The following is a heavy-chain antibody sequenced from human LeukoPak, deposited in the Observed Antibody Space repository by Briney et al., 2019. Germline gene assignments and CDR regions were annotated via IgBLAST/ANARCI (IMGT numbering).Heavy chain of an antibody. J-gene: IGHJ6*02. CDR2: ISGSGGST. CDR1: GFTFSSYA. CDR3: ARDPVSAARPGYYGMDV. D-gene: IGHD6-6*01. V-gene: IGHV3-23*01. Sequence: GGSLRLSCAASGFTFSSYAMSWVRQAPGKGLEWVSAISGSGGSTYYADSVKGRFTISRDNSKNTLYLQMNSLRAEDTAVYYCARDPVSAARPGYYGMDVWGQGTTVTVSS.